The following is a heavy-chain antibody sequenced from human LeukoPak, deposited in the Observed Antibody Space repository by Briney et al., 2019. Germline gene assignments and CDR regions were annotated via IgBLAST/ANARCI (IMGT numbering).Heavy chain of an antibody. V-gene: IGHV4-59*12. CDR1: GASISGNY. Sequence: SETLSLTCSVSGASISGNYWSWIRQPPGKGLEFIGYMFHSGSTNYNPSLKSRVITSLDASKNQFSLKLFSVTAADTAVYYCARLGQTVTGFYSLDIWSQGTMVTVSS. CDR3: ARLGQTVTGFYSLDI. J-gene: IGHJ3*02. D-gene: IGHD3-9*01. CDR2: MFHSGST.